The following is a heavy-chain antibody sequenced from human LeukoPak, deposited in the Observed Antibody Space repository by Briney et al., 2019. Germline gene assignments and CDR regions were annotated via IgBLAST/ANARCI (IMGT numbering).Heavy chain of an antibody. Sequence: GGSLRLSCAASGFTFRSYAMSWVRQAPGKGLEWVSAISGSGGSTYYAASLKGRFTISRDNSKNTLYLQMNSLRAEDTALYYCAKDLGWELLGGFDYWGQGTLVTVPS. CDR1: GFTFRSYA. CDR2: ISGSGGST. D-gene: IGHD1-26*01. V-gene: IGHV3-23*01. J-gene: IGHJ4*02. CDR3: AKDLGWELLGGFDY.